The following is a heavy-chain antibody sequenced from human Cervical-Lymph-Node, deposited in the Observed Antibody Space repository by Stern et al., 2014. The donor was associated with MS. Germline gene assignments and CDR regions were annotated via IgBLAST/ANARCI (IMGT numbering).Heavy chain of an antibody. CDR3: ARSLSGTLDH. Sequence: QVQLQESGPGLVKPSGTLSLTCAVSGGSISRGYWWNWVRQPPGKGLEWIGEIYQSGSTNYNPSLKSRPTISVDKSKTQFSLNLTSLTAADTAVYYCARSLSGTLDHWGQGTLVAVSS. V-gene: IGHV4-4*02. CDR1: GGSISRGYW. D-gene: IGHD6-13*01. J-gene: IGHJ4*02. CDR2: IYQSGST.